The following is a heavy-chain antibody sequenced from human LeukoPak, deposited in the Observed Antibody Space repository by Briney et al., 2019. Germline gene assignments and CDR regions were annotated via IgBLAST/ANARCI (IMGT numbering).Heavy chain of an antibody. CDR2: INAGNGNT. Sequence: ASVTVSCKASGYTFTSYAMHWVRQAPGQRLEWMGWINAGNGNTKYSQKFQGRVTITRDTSASTAYMELSSLRSEDTAVYYCARIPSLGYCSGGSCSDAFDIWGQGTMVTVSS. CDR1: GYTFTSYA. J-gene: IGHJ3*02. V-gene: IGHV1-3*01. CDR3: ARIPSLGYCSGGSCSDAFDI. D-gene: IGHD2-15*01.